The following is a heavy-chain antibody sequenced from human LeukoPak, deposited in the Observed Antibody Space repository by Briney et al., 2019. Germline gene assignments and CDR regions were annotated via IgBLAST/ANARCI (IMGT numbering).Heavy chain of an antibody. J-gene: IGHJ4*02. CDR2: IYYGGST. Sequence: SEPLSLTCTVSGGSVSSGTYYWSWIRQPPGKGLEWIGYIYYGGSTNYNPSLRSRVTMSVDTSENHFSLKLASVTAADTGVYYCARVLIAVAGFDYWGQGALVTVSS. CDR3: ARVLIAVAGFDY. V-gene: IGHV4-61*03. CDR1: GGSVSSGTYY. D-gene: IGHD6-19*01.